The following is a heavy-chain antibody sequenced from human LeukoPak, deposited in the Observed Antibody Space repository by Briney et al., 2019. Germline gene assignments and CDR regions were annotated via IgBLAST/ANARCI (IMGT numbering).Heavy chain of an antibody. J-gene: IGHJ4*02. CDR2: ISAYNGNT. D-gene: IGHD5-18*01. CDR3: AREWIQLWLPRAGYYFDY. CDR1: GYTFTSYG. Sequence: GASVKVSCKASGYTFTSYGISWVRQAPGQGLEGMGWISAYNGNTNYAQKLQGRVTMTTDTSTSTAYMELSRLRSDDTAVYYCAREWIQLWLPRAGYYFDYWGQGTLVTVSS. V-gene: IGHV1-18*04.